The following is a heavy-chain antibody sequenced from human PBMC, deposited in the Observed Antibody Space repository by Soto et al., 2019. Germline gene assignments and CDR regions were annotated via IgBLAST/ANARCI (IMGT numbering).Heavy chain of an antibody. CDR2: IRSKANSYAT. CDR3: TRTQYYYDSSGVVAFDI. CDR1: GFTFSGSA. Sequence: GGSLRLSCAASGFTFSGSAMHWVRQASGKGLEWVGRIRSKANSYATAYAASVKGRFTISRDDSKNTAYLQMNSLKTEDPAVYYCTRTQYYYDSSGVVAFDIWGQGTMVTVSS. D-gene: IGHD3-22*01. V-gene: IGHV3-73*01. J-gene: IGHJ3*02.